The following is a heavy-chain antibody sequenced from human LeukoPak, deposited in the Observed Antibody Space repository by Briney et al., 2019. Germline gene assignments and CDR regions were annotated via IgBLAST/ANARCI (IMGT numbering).Heavy chain of an antibody. CDR1: GGSISSYH. D-gene: IGHD1-26*01. V-gene: IGHV4-4*07. CDR3: ARDGPLGATVDYYYYYGMDV. Sequence: SETLSLTCTVSGGSISSYHWSWIRQPAGKGLEWIGRIYTSGSTDYNPSLKSRVTMSVDTSKNQFSLKLSSVTAADTAVYYCARDGPLGATVDYYYYYGMDVWGQGTTVTVSS. J-gene: IGHJ6*02. CDR2: IYTSGST.